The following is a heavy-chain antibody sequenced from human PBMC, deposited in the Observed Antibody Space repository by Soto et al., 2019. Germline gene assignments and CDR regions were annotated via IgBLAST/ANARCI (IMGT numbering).Heavy chain of an antibody. CDR1: GGSITSSNYY. CDR3: ARHYFASGSLDS. D-gene: IGHD3-10*01. V-gene: IGHV4-39*01. J-gene: IGHJ4*02. CDR2: SYYSGGS. Sequence: PSETLSLTCTVSGGSITSSNYYWGWIRQPPGKGLEWIGNSYYSGGSFYNPSLKSRVTISVDTSKNQFSLNLSSVTAADTAVYYCARHYFASGSLDSWGQGTLVTLSS.